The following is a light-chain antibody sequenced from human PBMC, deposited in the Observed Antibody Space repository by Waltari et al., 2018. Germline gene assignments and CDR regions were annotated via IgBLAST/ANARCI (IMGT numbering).Light chain of an antibody. Sequence: QSALTQPASVSGSPGQSFTISCPGTSSYAGGYKYPSWYQQHPGKAPNHMIFEVKQRPARVSNLFSDAKSGNTASLTISVRHGEYEADYSCSSYTSSSALLFAGGTKLTV. CDR1: SSYAGGYKY. CDR3: SSYTSSSALL. J-gene: IGLJ3*02. CDR2: EVK. V-gene: IGLV2-14*01.